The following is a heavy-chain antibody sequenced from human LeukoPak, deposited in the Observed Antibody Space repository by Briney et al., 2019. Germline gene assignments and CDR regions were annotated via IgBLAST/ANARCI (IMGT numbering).Heavy chain of an antibody. Sequence: PGGSLRLSCAASGFTFSSYSMNWVRQAPGKGLEWVAGLGRSGEYTYYADSVKGRFTISRDNYTVSLQMNSLRAEDSAIYYCVKDRPCDTCMPMDAWGQGTTVTVSS. J-gene: IGHJ6*02. CDR1: GFTFSSYS. CDR3: VKDRPCDTCMPMDA. CDR2: LGRSGEYT. D-gene: IGHD2-2*01. V-gene: IGHV3-23*01.